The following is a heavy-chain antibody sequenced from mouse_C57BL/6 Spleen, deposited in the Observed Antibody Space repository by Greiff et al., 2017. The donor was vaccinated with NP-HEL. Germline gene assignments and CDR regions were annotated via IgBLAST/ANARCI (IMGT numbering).Heavy chain of an antibody. J-gene: IGHJ4*01. CDR3: ARQDGYYDAMGY. Sequence: EVKLVESGGGLVQPGGSLKLSCAASGFTFSDYGMAWVRQAPRKGPEWVAFISNLAYSIYYADTVTGRFTISRENAKNTLYLEMSSLRSEDTAMYYCARQDGYYDAMGYWGQGTSVTVSS. CDR2: ISNLAYSI. V-gene: IGHV5-15*04. CDR1: GFTFSDYG. D-gene: IGHD2-3*01.